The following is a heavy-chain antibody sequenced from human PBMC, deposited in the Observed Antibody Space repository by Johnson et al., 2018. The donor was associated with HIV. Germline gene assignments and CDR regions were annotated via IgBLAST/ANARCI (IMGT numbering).Heavy chain of an antibody. CDR3: ARGRKDIGAADGLDNDAFDI. J-gene: IGHJ3*02. V-gene: IGHV3-30*04. CDR2: ISYDGTNK. Sequence: QVQLVESGGGLVQPGGSLILSCAASGFTFSSYAMHWVRQAPGKGLEWVAVISYDGTNKYYADSVQGRFTISRDDSKDTLYLQMDSLRAEDSALYYCARGRKDIGAADGLDNDAFDIWGQGTMVTVSS. D-gene: IGHD6-25*01. CDR1: GFTFSSYA.